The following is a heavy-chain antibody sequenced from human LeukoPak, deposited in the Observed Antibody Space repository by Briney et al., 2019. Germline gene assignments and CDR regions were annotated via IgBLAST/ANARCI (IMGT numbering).Heavy chain of an antibody. D-gene: IGHD6-6*01. J-gene: IGHJ5*02. CDR1: GFTFSDYY. Sequence: GGSLRLSCAASGFTFSDYYMSWIRQAPGKGVEGVSYISSSGSTIYYADSVKGRFTISRDNAKNSLYLLMNSLRAEDTAVYYCASTSARPGWFDPWGQGTRVTVSS. V-gene: IGHV3-11*01. CDR2: ISSSGSTI. CDR3: ASTSARPGWFDP.